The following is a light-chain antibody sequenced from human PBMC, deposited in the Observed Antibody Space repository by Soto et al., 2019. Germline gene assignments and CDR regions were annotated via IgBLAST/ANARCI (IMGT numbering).Light chain of an antibody. CDR3: SSYTSRSTLV. CDR1: SSDVGGYNY. CDR2: EVT. Sequence: ALTRPASLSGSPGKSITISCTGTSSDVGGYNYVSWYQQHPGKAPKLMIYEVTNRPSGVSNRFSGSKSGNTASLTISGLQAEDEADYYCSSYTSRSTLVFGTGTKVTVL. V-gene: IGLV2-14*01. J-gene: IGLJ1*01.